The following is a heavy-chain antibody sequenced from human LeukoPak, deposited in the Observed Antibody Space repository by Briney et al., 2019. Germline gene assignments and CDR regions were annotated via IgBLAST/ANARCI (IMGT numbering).Heavy chain of an antibody. D-gene: IGHD2-2*01. CDR3: AREGGYCSSTSCPTYYFDY. CDR2: ISYDGSNK. J-gene: IGHJ4*02. Sequence: GGSLRLSCAASGFTLSIYGMHWVRQAPGKGLEWVAVISYDGSNKYYADSVKGRFTISRDNSKNTLYLQMNSLRAEDTAVYYCAREGGYCSSTSCPTYYFDYWGQGTLVTVSS. CDR1: GFTLSIYG. V-gene: IGHV3-33*01.